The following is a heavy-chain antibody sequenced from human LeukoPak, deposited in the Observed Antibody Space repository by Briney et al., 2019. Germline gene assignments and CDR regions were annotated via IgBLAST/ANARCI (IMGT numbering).Heavy chain of an antibody. J-gene: IGHJ5*02. CDR1: GGSISSYY. V-gene: IGHV4-4*07. Sequence: PSETLSLTCTVSGGSISSYYWSWIRQPAGKGLEWIGRIYTSGSTNYNPSLKSRVTMSVDTSKNQFSLKLSSVTAADTAVYYCARDRSSSIAARGGSFDPWGQGTLVTVSS. CDR3: ARDRSSSIAARGGSFDP. CDR2: IYTSGST. D-gene: IGHD6-6*01.